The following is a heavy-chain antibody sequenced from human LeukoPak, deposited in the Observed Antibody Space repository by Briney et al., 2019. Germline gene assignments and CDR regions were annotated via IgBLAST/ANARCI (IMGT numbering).Heavy chain of an antibody. CDR3: ARRYCYGGSCYSAHDY. CDR1: GGSINGYH. V-gene: IGHV4-59*08. D-gene: IGHD2-15*01. Sequence: SETLSLTCTVSGGSINGYHWTWLPQPPGEGLDWIGYIYYSGSTKYNPSLKSRVTISVDTSKNQFSLKLSSVTAADTAVYYCARRYCYGGSCYSAHDYWGQGTLVTVSS. J-gene: IGHJ4*02. CDR2: IYYSGST.